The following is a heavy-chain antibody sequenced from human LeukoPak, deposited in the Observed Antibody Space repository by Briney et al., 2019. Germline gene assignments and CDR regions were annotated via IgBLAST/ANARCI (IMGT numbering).Heavy chain of an antibody. J-gene: IGHJ4*02. CDR1: GFTFSSYG. CDR2: ISYDGSNK. V-gene: IGHV3-30*18. CDR3: AKSPSTVTTESY. Sequence: PGGSLRLSCAASGFTFSSYGMHWARQAPGKGLEWVAVISYDGSNKYYADSVKGRFTISRDNSKNTLYLQMNSLRAEDTAVYYCAKSPSTVTTESYWGQGTLVTVSS. D-gene: IGHD4-17*01.